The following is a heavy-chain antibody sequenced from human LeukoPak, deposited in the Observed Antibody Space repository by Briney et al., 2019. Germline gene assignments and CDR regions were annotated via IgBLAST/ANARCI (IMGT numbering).Heavy chain of an antibody. CDR2: ISADNGNT. J-gene: IGHJ4*02. D-gene: IGHD3-22*01. V-gene: IGHV1-18*01. Sequence: ASVTVSCKASGYTFTSYGISWVRQAPGQGLEWMGWISADNGNTNYAQNLQGRVTMTTDTSTSTAYMELRSLRSDDPAVFYCARDRHNTYYYDSSGYKYWGQGTLVTVSS. CDR1: GYTFTSYG. CDR3: ARDRHNTYYYDSSGYKY.